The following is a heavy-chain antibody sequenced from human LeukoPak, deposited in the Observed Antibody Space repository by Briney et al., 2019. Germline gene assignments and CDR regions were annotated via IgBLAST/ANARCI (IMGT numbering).Heavy chain of an antibody. J-gene: IGHJ4*02. Sequence: SETLSLTCAVYGGSFSGYYWSWIRQPPGKGLEWIGEINHSGSTNYNPSLKSRVTISVDTSKNQFSLKLSSVTAADTAVYYCARESTREPSAWGQGTLVTVSS. CDR2: INHSGST. CDR3: ARESTREPSA. CDR1: GGSFSGYY. V-gene: IGHV4-34*01. D-gene: IGHD1-1*01.